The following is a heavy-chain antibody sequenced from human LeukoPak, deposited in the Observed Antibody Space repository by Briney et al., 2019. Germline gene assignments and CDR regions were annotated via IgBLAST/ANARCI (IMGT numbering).Heavy chain of an antibody. D-gene: IGHD3-3*01. CDR2: IIPIFGTA. CDR1: GGTFSSYA. CDR3: ARVGSGEWPPRYYYYMDV. V-gene: IGHV1-69*13. Sequence: SVKVSCKASGGTFSSYAISWVRQAPGQGLEWMGGIIPIFGTANYAQKFQGRVTITADESMSTAYMELSSLRSDDTAVYYCARVGSGEWPPRYYYYMDVWDKGTTVTVSS. J-gene: IGHJ6*03.